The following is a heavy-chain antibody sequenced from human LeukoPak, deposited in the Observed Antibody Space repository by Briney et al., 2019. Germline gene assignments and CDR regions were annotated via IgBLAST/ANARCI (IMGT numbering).Heavy chain of an antibody. CDR1: GFTFSSYA. CDR3: AREMADYSTNYFDY. J-gene: IGHJ4*02. D-gene: IGHD4-11*01. V-gene: IGHV3-30*04. CDR2: ISCDGSNK. Sequence: GGSLRLSCAASGFTFSSYAMHWVRQAPGKGLEWVAVISCDGSNKYYADSVKGRFTISRDNSKNTLYLQMNSLRAEDTAVYYCAREMADYSTNYFDYWGQGTLVTVSS.